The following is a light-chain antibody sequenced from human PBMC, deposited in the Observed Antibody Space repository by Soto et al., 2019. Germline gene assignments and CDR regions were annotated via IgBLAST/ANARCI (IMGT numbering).Light chain of an antibody. V-gene: IGKV3-20*01. J-gene: IGKJ5*01. CDR2: GAS. CDR1: QTVSITY. Sequence: EIVLTQSPGTLSLSPGESATLSCRASQTVSITYLTWYQQKPGQAPRLLIFGASKRATGIPDRFSGSGSGRDFTLTISGLEPEDFAVYYCQQYGSSLLISFGQGTRLEIK. CDR3: QQYGSSLLIS.